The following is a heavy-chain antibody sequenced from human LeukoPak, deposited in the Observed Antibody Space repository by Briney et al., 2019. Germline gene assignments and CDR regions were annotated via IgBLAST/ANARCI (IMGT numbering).Heavy chain of an antibody. V-gene: IGHV4-61*02. CDR3: ARGKSGYSYGDRFDY. CDR1: GGSISSSSYY. Sequence: SETLSLTCTVSGGSISSSSYYWGWIRQPAGKGLEWIGRIYTSGSTNYNPSLKSRVTISVDTSKNQFSLKLSSVTAADTAVYYCARGKSGYSYGDRFDYWGQGTLVTVSS. CDR2: IYTSGST. J-gene: IGHJ4*02. D-gene: IGHD5-18*01.